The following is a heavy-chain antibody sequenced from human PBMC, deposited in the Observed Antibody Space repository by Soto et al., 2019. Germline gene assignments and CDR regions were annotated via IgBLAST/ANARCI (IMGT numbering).Heavy chain of an antibody. J-gene: IGHJ4*02. Sequence: GGSLRLSCAASGLPFSSYAMHWVRQDPDKGLEWVAVISYDGSNKYYADSVKGRFTISRDNSKNPLYLQMHSLRAEDTAVYYCARDLFGVVISVNVFDYWGQGTLVTVSS. CDR1: GLPFSSYA. CDR2: ISYDGSNK. CDR3: ARDLFGVVISVNVFDY. D-gene: IGHD3-3*01. V-gene: IGHV3-30-3*01.